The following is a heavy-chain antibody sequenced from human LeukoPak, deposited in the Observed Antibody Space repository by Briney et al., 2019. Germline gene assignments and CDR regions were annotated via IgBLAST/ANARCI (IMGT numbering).Heavy chain of an antibody. CDR2: INPSGGST. CDR1: GYTFTSYY. CDR3: ARGADTAMVIEKY. J-gene: IGHJ4*02. V-gene: IGHV1-46*01. Sequence: ASVKLCCKAAGYTFTSYYIHRVRQAPGQGLEWRGIINPSGGSTSYSQKFPGRVTMTRYMSTTTVSLYLSSLRSEAPAVYSCARGADTAMVIEKYWGQGTLVTVSS. D-gene: IGHD5-18*01.